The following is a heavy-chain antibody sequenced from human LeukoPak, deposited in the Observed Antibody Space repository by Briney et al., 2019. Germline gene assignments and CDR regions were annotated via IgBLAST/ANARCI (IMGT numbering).Heavy chain of an antibody. D-gene: IGHD1-26*01. V-gene: IGHV3-21*01. CDR3: ARDPYSGNYGNYYYYYMDV. CDR1: GFTFNNYN. CDR2: ITSSGTYI. J-gene: IGHJ6*03. Sequence: GGSLRLSCATSGFTFNNYNMNWVRQAPGRALEWVSAITSSGTYIFYADSVKGRFTISRDNAKNSLYLQMNSLGPEDTAVYYCARDPYSGNYGNYYYYYMDVWGKGTTVTVSS.